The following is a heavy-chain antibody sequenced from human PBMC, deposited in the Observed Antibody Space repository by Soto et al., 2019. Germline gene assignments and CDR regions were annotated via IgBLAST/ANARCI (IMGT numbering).Heavy chain of an antibody. J-gene: IGHJ3*02. CDR1: GDSVSSNSVS. D-gene: IGHD6-19*01. CDR2: TYYRSKWYN. CDR3: ARKVAGSTFDI. V-gene: IGHV6-1*01. Sequence: PSQTLSLTCAISGDSVSSNSVSWNWIRQSPSRGLEWLGRTYYRSKWYNDYALSVKSRVTINPDTSKNQFSLQLNSVTPEDTAVYYCARKVAGSTFDIWGQGTMVTVSS.